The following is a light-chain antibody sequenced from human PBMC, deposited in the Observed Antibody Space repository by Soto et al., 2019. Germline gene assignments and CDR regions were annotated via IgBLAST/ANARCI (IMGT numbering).Light chain of an antibody. CDR3: ETWDCNTRV. J-gene: IGLJ2*01. Sequence: QPVLTQSSSASASLGSSVKLTCTLSSGHSSYIIAWHQQQPGKAPRYLMKLEGSGSYNKGSGVPDRFSGSSSGADRCLTISNLQFEDEANYYCETWDCNTRVFGGGTKLTVL. CDR2: LEGSGSY. CDR1: SGHSSYI. V-gene: IGLV4-60*02.